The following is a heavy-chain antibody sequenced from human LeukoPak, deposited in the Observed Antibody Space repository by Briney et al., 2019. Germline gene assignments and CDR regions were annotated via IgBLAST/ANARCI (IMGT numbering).Heavy chain of an antibody. CDR1: GFTFSDYR. CDR2: INTDGRTT. V-gene: IGHV3-74*03. J-gene: IGHJ6*02. Sequence: GGSLRLSCAASGFTFSDYRMYWVRQPPGKGLVWASYINTDGRTTKYADSVRGRFPISRDNAKNTLYLQMNSLRAEDTAVYYCARGGGGLGVWGQGTTVTVSS. CDR3: ARGGGGLGV.